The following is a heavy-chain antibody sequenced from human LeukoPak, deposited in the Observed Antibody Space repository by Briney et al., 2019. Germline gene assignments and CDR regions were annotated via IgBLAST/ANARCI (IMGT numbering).Heavy chain of an antibody. Sequence: GASVKVSCKASGGTFSSYAISWVRQAPGQGLEWMGGIIPIFGTANYAQKFQGRVTITADKSTSTAYMELSSLRSEDTAVYYCARVGALRGYSLPFDYWGQGTLVTVSS. V-gene: IGHV1-69*06. CDR3: ARVGALRGYSLPFDY. CDR1: GGTFSSYA. CDR2: IIPIFGTA. D-gene: IGHD5-18*01. J-gene: IGHJ4*02.